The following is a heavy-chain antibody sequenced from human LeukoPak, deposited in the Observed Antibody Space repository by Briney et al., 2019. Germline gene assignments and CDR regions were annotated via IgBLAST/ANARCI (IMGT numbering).Heavy chain of an antibody. CDR2: ISGSGCST. V-gene: IGHV3-23*01. J-gene: IGHJ4*02. CDR1: GFTFSSYA. CDR3: ANPRTYSSGWYRFDS. D-gene: IGHD6-19*01. Sequence: GGSLRLSCAASGFTFSSYAMSWVRQAPGKGLEWVSAISGSGCSTYSADSVKGRFSISRDNSKNTLYLQMNSLRAEDTAVYYCANPRTYSSGWYRFDSWGQGTLVTVSS.